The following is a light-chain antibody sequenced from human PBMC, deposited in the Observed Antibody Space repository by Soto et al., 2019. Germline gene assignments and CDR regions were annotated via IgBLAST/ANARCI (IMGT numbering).Light chain of an antibody. V-gene: IGKV3-15*01. CDR3: QQYKNWHTIT. CDR2: DAS. Sequence: EIVMTQSPATLSVSPGERATLSCGASQSVGNNLAWYRQKPGQAPRLLIYDASTRATGIPARFSGSGSGTEFTLTISSLQSQDFALYYCQQYKNWHTITFGQGTRLEI. J-gene: IGKJ5*01. CDR1: QSVGNN.